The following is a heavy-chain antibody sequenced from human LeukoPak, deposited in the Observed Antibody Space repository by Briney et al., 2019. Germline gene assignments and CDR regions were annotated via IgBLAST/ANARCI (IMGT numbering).Heavy chain of an antibody. Sequence: GGSLRLSCAASGFTVSSNYMSWVRQAPGKGLEWVSVIYSGGNTYYADSVKGRFTNSRDNSKNTLYLQMNSLRAEDTAVYYCASLPYSAPFSFDYWGQGTLVTVSS. CDR2: IYSGGNT. D-gene: IGHD2-15*01. CDR3: ASLPYSAPFSFDY. V-gene: IGHV3-53*01. CDR1: GFTVSSNY. J-gene: IGHJ4*02.